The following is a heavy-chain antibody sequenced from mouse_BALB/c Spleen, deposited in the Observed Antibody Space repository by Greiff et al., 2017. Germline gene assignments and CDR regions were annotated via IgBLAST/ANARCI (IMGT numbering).Heavy chain of an antibody. CDR3: ASRVYYCGY. CDR2: IYPANGNT. CDR1: GYTFTSYD. J-gene: IGHJ4*01. Sequence: EVKLMESGPELVKPGALVKISCKASGYTFTSYDINWVKQRPGQGLEWIGWIYPANGNTIYDPKFQGKASITADTSSNTAYLQLSSLTSEDTAVYYCASRVYYCGYWGQGTSVTVSS. V-gene: IGHV14-1*02. D-gene: IGHD2-1*01.